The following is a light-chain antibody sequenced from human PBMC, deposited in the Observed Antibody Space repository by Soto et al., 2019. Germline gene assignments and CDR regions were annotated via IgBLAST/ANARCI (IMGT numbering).Light chain of an antibody. J-gene: IGKJ1*01. CDR3: QQSYRTPPRT. V-gene: IGKV1-39*01. CDR1: QGISTW. Sequence: QVTLYPSSLSASVGDRVSITCRASQGISTWLAWYQQKPGRAPKLLIYAASSLQSGVPSRFSGSGSGTDFTLTISSLQPEDFATYYCQQSYRTPPRTFGQGTKVDIK. CDR2: AAS.